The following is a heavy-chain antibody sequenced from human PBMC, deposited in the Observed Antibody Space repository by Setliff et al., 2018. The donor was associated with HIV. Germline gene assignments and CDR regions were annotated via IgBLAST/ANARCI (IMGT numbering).Heavy chain of an antibody. V-gene: IGHV4-4*08. CDR2: IYTSGIT. J-gene: IGHJ6*03. CDR1: GGSISSYY. Sequence: SETLSLTCTVSGGSISSYYWSWIRQPPGKGLEWIGYIYTSGITDYNPSLKSRVTISGDTSKNQFSLKLSSVTAADTAVYYCAGDRRGYYYGSGSCYMDVWGTGTTVTVSS. CDR3: AGDRRGYYYGSGSCYMDV. D-gene: IGHD3-10*01.